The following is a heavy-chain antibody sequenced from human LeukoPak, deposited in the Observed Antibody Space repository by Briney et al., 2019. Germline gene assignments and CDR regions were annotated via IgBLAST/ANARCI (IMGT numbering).Heavy chain of an antibody. Sequence: ASVMVSCKTSGYTFSNHGISWVRQATGQGLEWMGWMNPNSGNTGYAQKFQGRVTITRNTSISTAYMELSSLRSEDTAVYYCARARTRPFRWFDPWGQGTLVTVSS. J-gene: IGHJ5*02. V-gene: IGHV1-8*03. D-gene: IGHD2-2*01. CDR2: MNPNSGNT. CDR3: ARARTRPFRWFDP. CDR1: GYTFSNHG.